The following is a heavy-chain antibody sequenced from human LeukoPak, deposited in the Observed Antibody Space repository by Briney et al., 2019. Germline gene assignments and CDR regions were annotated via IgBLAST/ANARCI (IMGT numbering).Heavy chain of an antibody. J-gene: IGHJ3*02. D-gene: IGHD3-10*01. CDR3: ARDPHYGAFDI. CDR2: INQDGSQK. V-gene: IGHV3-7*01. CDR1: GFTFSSHW. Sequence: GGSLRLSCAASGFTFSSHWMCWVRQAPGKGLEWVAEINQDGSQKFYVDSVKGRFIISRDNAKNSLYLQMDSLRAEDTAVYYCARDPHYGAFDIWGLGTMVTVSS.